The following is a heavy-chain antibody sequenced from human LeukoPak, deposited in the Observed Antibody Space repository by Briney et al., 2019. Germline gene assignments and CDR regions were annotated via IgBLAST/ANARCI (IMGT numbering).Heavy chain of an antibody. D-gene: IGHD1-26*01. CDR3: EKDLKWGLTDGFVY. Sequence: GGALRLSCAASGFTFSTYAMHWVRHAPDKGREWGALISYEVNNKYYEESVKGRFTIYRENSKNPLYMRMTSLRAEDTAVYYCEKDLKWGLTDGFVYWGQGTLVTVSS. CDR1: GFTFSTYA. V-gene: IGHV3-30*18. CDR2: ISYEVNNK. J-gene: IGHJ4*02.